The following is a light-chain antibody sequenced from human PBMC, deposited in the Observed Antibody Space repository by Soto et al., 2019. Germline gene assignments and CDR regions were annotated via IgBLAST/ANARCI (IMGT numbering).Light chain of an antibody. V-gene: IGKV1-5*01. CDR2: DAS. J-gene: IGKJ1*01. CDR3: QQYSSFST. Sequence: IQMPQSPSTLSASVGDRVTITCRASQSISSWLAWYQQKPGKAPKLLMYDASSLEGGVPSRFSGSGSGTEFTLTISSLQPDDFATYHCQQYSSFSTFGQGTKWIS. CDR1: QSISSW.